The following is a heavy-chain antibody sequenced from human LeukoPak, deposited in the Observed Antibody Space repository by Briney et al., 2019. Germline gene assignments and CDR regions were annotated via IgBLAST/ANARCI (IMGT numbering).Heavy chain of an antibody. CDR2: ISSNGGST. Sequence: GGSLRLSCAASGFTFSSYAMHWVRQAPGKGLEYVSAISSNGGSTYYANSVKGRFTISRDNSKNTLYLQMGSLRAEDMAVYYCARWKQWLGSYYYCGMDVWGQGTTVTVSS. V-gene: IGHV3-64*01. D-gene: IGHD6-19*01. J-gene: IGHJ6*02. CDR1: GFTFSSYA. CDR3: ARWKQWLGSYYYCGMDV.